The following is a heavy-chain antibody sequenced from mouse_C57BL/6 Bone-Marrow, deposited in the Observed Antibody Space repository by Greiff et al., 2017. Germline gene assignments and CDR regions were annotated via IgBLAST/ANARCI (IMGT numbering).Heavy chain of an antibody. CDR2: IYPGNSDT. CDR1: GYTFTSYW. J-gene: IGHJ1*03. CDR3: TRYTTVVATRYFDV. Sequence: VQLQQSGTVLARPGASVKMSCKTSGYTFTSYWMHWVKQRPGQGLEWIGAIYPGNSDTSYNQKFKGKAKLTAVTSASTAYMELSSLTNEDSAVYYCTRYTTVVATRYFDVWGTGTTVTVSS. D-gene: IGHD1-1*01. V-gene: IGHV1-5*01.